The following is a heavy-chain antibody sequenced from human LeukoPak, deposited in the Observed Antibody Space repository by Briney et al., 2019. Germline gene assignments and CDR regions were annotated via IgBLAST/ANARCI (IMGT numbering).Heavy chain of an antibody. V-gene: IGHV4-4*07. CDR1: GGSISSYY. CDR2: IYTSGST. CDR3: ARSYGDPSLDAFDI. Sequence: SETLSLTCTVSGGSISSYYWSWIRQPAGKGLEWIGRIYTSGSTNYNPSLKSRVTISVDTSKNQFSLKLSSVTAADTAVYYCARSYGDPSLDAFDIWGQGTMVTVSS. J-gene: IGHJ3*02. D-gene: IGHD4-17*01.